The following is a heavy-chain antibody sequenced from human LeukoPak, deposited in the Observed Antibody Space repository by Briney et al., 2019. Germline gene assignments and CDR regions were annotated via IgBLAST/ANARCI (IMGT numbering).Heavy chain of an antibody. CDR1: GLTFTTYG. CDR3: ARDPGPYGDYAYYFYHMDV. J-gene: IGHJ6*03. V-gene: IGHV3-33*01. Sequence: GGSLRLSCVASGLTFTTYGMHWVRQAPGKGLEWVAVIWHGGGNKYYADSVKGRFTISRDNSKSTLYLQMNSLRAEDTAVYYCARDPGPYGDYAYYFYHMDVWGTGTTVTVS. D-gene: IGHD4-17*01. CDR2: IWHGGGNK.